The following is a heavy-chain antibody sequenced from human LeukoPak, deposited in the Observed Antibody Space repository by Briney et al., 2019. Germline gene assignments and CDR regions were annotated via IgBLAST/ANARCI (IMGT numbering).Heavy chain of an antibody. D-gene: IGHD5-12*01. Sequence: SETLSLTCTVSGGSISSYYRSWIRQPPGKGLEWIGYIYYSGSTNYNPSLKSRVTISVDTSKNQFSLKLSSVTAADTAVYYCARAVGWLRPFDYWGQGTLVTVSS. CDR1: GGSISSYY. J-gene: IGHJ4*02. V-gene: IGHV4-59*01. CDR2: IYYSGST. CDR3: ARAVGWLRPFDY.